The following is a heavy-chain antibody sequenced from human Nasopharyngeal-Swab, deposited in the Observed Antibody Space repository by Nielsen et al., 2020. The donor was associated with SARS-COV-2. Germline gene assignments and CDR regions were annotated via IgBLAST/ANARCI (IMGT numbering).Heavy chain of an antibody. CDR3: AMAMDFALDY. Sequence: SLKISCAASGFTFDDYAMHWVRQAPGKGLEWVSGISWNSGSIGYADSVKGRFTISRDNSKNTLYLQMNSLRAEDTAVYYCAMAMDFALDYWGQGTLVTVSS. CDR2: ISWNSGSI. D-gene: IGHD2-2*03. V-gene: IGHV3-9*01. J-gene: IGHJ4*02. CDR1: GFTFDDYA.